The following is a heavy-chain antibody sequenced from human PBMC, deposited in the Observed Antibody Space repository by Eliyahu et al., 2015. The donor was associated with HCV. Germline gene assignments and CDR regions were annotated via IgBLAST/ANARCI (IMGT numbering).Heavy chain of an antibody. Sequence: QVQLVESGGGVVQPGRSLXLXCXXSGFIFXSCGMXWARQGPGKGLEWVAVIWYDGSKSYYADSVRGRFSISRDNSDNVLYLQMNSLRAEDTAVYYCGRENGDYGDTIDYWGQGTLVTVSS. J-gene: IGHJ4*02. D-gene: IGHD2-21*01. CDR3: GRENGDYGDTIDY. CDR1: GFIFXSCG. CDR2: IWYDGSKS. V-gene: IGHV3-33*01.